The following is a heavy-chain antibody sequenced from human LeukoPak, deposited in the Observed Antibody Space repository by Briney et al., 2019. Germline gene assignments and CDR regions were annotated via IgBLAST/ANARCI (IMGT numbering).Heavy chain of an antibody. CDR3: ARGDITTGGAPFDH. Sequence: SETLSLTCAVYGESFSGYYWSWIRQPPGKGLEWIGEINHRGSTNYNPSLKSRVTISVDASKDQFSLKLNSVTAADTAIYYCARGDITTGGAPFDHWGQGSLVTVSS. V-gene: IGHV4-34*01. CDR2: INHRGST. D-gene: IGHD2-21*01. CDR1: GESFSGYY. J-gene: IGHJ4*02.